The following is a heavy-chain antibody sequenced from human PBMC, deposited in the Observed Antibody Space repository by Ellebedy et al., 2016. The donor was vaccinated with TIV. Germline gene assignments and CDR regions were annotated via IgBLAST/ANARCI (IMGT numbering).Heavy chain of an antibody. CDR2: ISYDGSNK. CDR3: TSEYYFH. Sequence: GESLKISXAASGFTFSSYAMHWVRQAPGKGLEWVAVISYDGSNKYYADSVKGRFTISRDNAKNSLYLQMNSLKTEDTSVYYCTSEYYFHWGQGTRVTVSS. CDR1: GFTFSSYA. D-gene: IGHD3-10*01. V-gene: IGHV3-30*04. J-gene: IGHJ4*02.